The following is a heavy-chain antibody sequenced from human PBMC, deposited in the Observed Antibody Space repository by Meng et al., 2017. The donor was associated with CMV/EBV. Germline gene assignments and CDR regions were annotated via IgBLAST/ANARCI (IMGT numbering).Heavy chain of an antibody. CDR3: ARGQGRIVVNWFDP. Sequence: SCKASGYTFTGYYMHWVRQAPGKGLEWVAFIRYDGSNKYYADSVKGRFTISRDNSKNTLYLQMNSLRAEDTAVYYCARGQGRIVVNWFDPRGQGTLVTVSS. CDR1: GYTFTGYY. J-gene: IGHJ5*02. D-gene: IGHD3-22*01. V-gene: IGHV3-30*02. CDR2: IRYDGSNK.